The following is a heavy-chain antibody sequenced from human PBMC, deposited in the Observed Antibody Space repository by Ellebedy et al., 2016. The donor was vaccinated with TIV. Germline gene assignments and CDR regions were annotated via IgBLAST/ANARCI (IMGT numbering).Heavy chain of an antibody. V-gene: IGHV3-11*01. Sequence: GESLKISCAASGFTFSDYYMSWIRQAPGKGLEWVSYISSSGSTIYYADSVKGRFTISRDNAKNSLYLQMNSLRAEDTAVYYCATLVDTAISYYYYTMDVWGQGTTVTVSS. CDR3: ATLVDTAISYYYYTMDV. J-gene: IGHJ6*02. D-gene: IGHD5-18*01. CDR1: GFTFSDYY. CDR2: ISSSGSTI.